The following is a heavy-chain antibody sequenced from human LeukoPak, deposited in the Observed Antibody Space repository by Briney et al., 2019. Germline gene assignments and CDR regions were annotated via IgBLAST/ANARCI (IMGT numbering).Heavy chain of an antibody. Sequence: SETLSLTCTVSGGSISSYYWSWIRQPPGKGLEWIGYIYYSGSTNYNPSLKSRVTISVDTSKNQFSLKLSSVTAADTAVYYCARGASRDTAMVLYYYYYMDVWGKGTTVTVSS. J-gene: IGHJ6*03. CDR3: ARGASRDTAMVLYYYYYMDV. D-gene: IGHD5-18*01. CDR1: GGSISSYY. CDR2: IYYSGST. V-gene: IGHV4-59*01.